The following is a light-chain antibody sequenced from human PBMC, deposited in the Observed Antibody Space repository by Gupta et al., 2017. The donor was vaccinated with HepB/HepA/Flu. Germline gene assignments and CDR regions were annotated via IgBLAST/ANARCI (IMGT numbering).Light chain of an antibody. Sequence: AIQMTQSPSSLSASVGDSVTITCRASQGISTSLGWYQQIPGKAPKLLVYDAFNLRSGVPSRLSGSGSGTDFTLTISSLQPEDFATYYCLQDYSYPYTFGQGTKLEIK. CDR1: QGISTS. V-gene: IGKV1-6*01. CDR2: DAF. J-gene: IGKJ2*01. CDR3: LQDYSYPYT.